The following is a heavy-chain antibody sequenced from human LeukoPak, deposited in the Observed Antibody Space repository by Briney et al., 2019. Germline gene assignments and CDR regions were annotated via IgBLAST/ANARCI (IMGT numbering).Heavy chain of an antibody. CDR1: GGSISSYY. V-gene: IGHV4-59*01. D-gene: IGHD4-23*01. CDR3: ARAGGNSGRWYYYGMDV. Sequence: SETLSLTCTVSGGSISSYYWSWIRQPPAKGLEWIGYIYYSGSTNYNPSLKSRVTISVDTSTNQFSLMLSSVTAADTAVYYCARAGGNSGRWYYYGMDVWGQGTTVTVSS. J-gene: IGHJ6*02. CDR2: IYYSGST.